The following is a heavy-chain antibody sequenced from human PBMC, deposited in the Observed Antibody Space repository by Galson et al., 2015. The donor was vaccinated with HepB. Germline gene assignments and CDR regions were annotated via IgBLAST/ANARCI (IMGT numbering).Heavy chain of an antibody. CDR3: ARHRGIGELVWEH. D-gene: IGHD3-10*01. CDR2: IDPSDSYT. Sequence: QSGAEVKKPAESLKISCKGSGYSFTTYWISWVRQMPGKGLEWMGRIDPSDSYTYYSPSFQGHVSISVDKAITTVYLQWSSLKASDTAMYYCARHRGIGELVWEHWGQGTLVTVSS. CDR1: GYSFTTYW. V-gene: IGHV5-10-1*01. J-gene: IGHJ1*01.